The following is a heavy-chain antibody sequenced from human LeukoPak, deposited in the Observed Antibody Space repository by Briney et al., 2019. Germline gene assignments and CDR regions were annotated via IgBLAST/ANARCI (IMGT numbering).Heavy chain of an antibody. CDR2: IIPILGIA. V-gene: IGHV1-69*04. J-gene: IGHJ6*02. Sequence: SVKVSCKASGGTFSSYAISWVRQAPGQGLEWMGRIIPILGIANYAQKFQGRVTITADKSTSTAYMELSSLRSEDTAVYYCASPSISFNYYYYGMDVWGQGTTVTVSS. CDR3: ASPSISFNYYYYGMDV. D-gene: IGHD6-6*01. CDR1: GGTFSSYA.